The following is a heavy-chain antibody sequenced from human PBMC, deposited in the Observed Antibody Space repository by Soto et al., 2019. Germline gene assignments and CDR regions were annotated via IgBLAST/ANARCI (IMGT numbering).Heavy chain of an antibody. J-gene: IGHJ6*02. Sequence: SETLSLTCTVSGGSISSYYWSWIRQPPGKGLEWIGYIYYSGSTNYNPSLKSRVTISVDTSKNQFSLKLSSVTAADTAVYYCAGLRYDILTGYYYYYGMDVWGQGTTVTAP. CDR2: IYYSGST. CDR1: GGSISSYY. CDR3: AGLRYDILTGYYYYYGMDV. V-gene: IGHV4-59*01. D-gene: IGHD3-9*01.